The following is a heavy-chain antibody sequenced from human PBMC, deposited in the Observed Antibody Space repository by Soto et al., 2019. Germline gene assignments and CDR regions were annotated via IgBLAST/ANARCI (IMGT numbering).Heavy chain of an antibody. D-gene: IGHD6-13*01. CDR1: GGTFSSYA. V-gene: IGHV1-69*06. J-gene: IGHJ6*02. CDR3: ARDKEAAAGSVYYYGMDV. Sequence: QVQLVQSGAEVKKPGSSVKVSCKASGGTFSSYAISWVRQASGQGLEWMGGIIPIFGTANYAQKFQGRVTITADKSTSTAYMELSSLRSEDTAVYYCARDKEAAAGSVYYYGMDVWGQGTTVTVSS. CDR2: IIPIFGTA.